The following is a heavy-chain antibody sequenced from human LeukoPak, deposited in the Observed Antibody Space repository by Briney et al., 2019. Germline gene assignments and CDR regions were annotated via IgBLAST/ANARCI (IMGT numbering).Heavy chain of an antibody. Sequence: GGSLRLSCAASGFTFSSYWMNWARQAPGKGLEWVAIISYDGSKKYYAESVKGRFTISRDNSDSTLYLQMNSLRTEDTALYYCARDRAWNYFDSWGQGTLVTVSS. CDR3: ARDRAWNYFDS. V-gene: IGHV3-30*03. CDR2: ISYDGSKK. CDR1: GFTFSSYW. J-gene: IGHJ4*02. D-gene: IGHD1-1*01.